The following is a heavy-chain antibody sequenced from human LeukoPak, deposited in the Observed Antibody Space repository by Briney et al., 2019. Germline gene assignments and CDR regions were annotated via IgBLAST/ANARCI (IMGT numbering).Heavy chain of an antibody. J-gene: IGHJ4*02. CDR1: GFTFSSYA. CDR3: AKSPGPDTVTTVDY. D-gene: IGHD4-17*01. Sequence: SGGSLRLSCAASGFTFSSYAMHWVRQAPGKGLEWVAVISYDGSNKYYADSVKGRFTISRDNSKNTLYLQMNSLRAEDTAVYYCAKSPGPDTVTTVDYWGQGTLVTVSS. V-gene: IGHV3-30-3*02. CDR2: ISYDGSNK.